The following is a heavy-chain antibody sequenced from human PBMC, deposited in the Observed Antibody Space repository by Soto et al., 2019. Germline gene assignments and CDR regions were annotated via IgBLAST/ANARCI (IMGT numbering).Heavy chain of an antibody. V-gene: IGHV3-73*01. Sequence: EVQLVESGGGSVQPGGSLTLSCAASGFTFSVSAIHWVRQASGNGLEWVGRIRSKAASYATAYAASVKGRFTISRDVLTNTEFLQMNSLISDDRAVYCCTSAERIVEAGLTDSWGQGTLVTVSS. CDR2: IRSKAASYAT. CDR3: TSAERIVEAGLTDS. CDR1: GFTFSVSA. J-gene: IGHJ4*02. D-gene: IGHD6-19*01.